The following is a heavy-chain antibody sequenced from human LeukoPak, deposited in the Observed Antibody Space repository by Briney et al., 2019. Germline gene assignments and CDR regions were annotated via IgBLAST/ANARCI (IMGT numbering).Heavy chain of an antibody. CDR3: AKGLAVAGPFDY. J-gene: IGHJ4*02. D-gene: IGHD6-19*01. V-gene: IGHV3-23*01. Sequence: GGSLRLSCAASGFTFSSYWMHWVRQAPGKGLEWVSAISGSGGSTYYADSVKGRFTISRDNSKNTLYLQMNSLRAEDTAVYYCAKGLAVAGPFDYWGQGTLVTVSS. CDR1: GFTFSSYW. CDR2: ISGSGGST.